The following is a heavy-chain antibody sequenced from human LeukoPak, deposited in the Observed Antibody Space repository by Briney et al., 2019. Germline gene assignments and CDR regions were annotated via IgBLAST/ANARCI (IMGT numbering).Heavy chain of an antibody. CDR2: ISSSGSTI. CDR1: GFAFSDYY. J-gene: IGHJ4*02. Sequence: GGSLRLSCVASGFAFSDYYMSWIRQAPGKGLEWVSYISSSGSTIYYADSVKGRFTISRDNAKNSLYLQMNSLRAEDTAVYYCARDRSGSYPLIDYWGQGTLVTVSS. V-gene: IGHV3-11*01. CDR3: ARDRSGSYPLIDY. D-gene: IGHD1-26*01.